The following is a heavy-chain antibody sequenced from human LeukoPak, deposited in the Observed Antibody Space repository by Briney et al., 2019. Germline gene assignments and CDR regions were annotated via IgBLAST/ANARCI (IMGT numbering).Heavy chain of an antibody. V-gene: IGHV1-2*02. D-gene: IGHD6-13*01. CDR1: GYTFIDYY. J-gene: IGHJ4*02. CDR2: INPNSGGT. Sequence: ASVKVSCKASGYTFIDYYMHWVRQAPGQGLEWMGWINPNSGGTNYAQQFQGRVTVTTDTSTSTIYMELSSLRSDDTGVYYCARDALTVAALGYFDSWGQGTLVTVSS. CDR3: ARDALTVAALGYFDS.